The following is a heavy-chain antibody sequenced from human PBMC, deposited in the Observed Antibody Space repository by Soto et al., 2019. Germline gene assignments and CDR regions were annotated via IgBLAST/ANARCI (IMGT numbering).Heavy chain of an antibody. V-gene: IGHV4-31*03. J-gene: IGHJ6*02. CDR1: GGSIRSGGYY. D-gene: IGHD5-18*01. Sequence: PSETLSLTCTVSGGSIRSGGYYWSWVRQNPRRGLEWIGNIYYSGNTYYNPSLKSRLTISVDTSKNQFSLNLNSVTAADTAVYYCARDRLMATAGTARHYFGLDVWGQGTTVTVSS. CDR2: IYYSGNT. CDR3: ARDRLMATAGTARHYFGLDV.